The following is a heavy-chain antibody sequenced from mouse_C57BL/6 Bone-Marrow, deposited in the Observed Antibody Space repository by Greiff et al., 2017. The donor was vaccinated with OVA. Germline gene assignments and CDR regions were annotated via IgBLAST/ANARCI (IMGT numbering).Heavy chain of an antibody. CDR1: GFTFSNYW. Sequence: DVMLVESGGGLVQPGGSMKLSCVASGFTFSNYWMNWVRQSPEKGLEWVAQSRLKSDNYATHYAESVKGRFTISRDDSKSSVYLQMNNLRAEDTGIYYCTEGYYDYSWFAYWGQGTLVTVSA. J-gene: IGHJ3*01. V-gene: IGHV6-3*01. CDR2: SRLKSDNYAT. D-gene: IGHD2-4*01. CDR3: TEGYYDYSWFAY.